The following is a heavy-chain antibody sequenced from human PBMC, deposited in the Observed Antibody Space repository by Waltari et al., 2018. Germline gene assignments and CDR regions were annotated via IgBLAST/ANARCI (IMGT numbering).Heavy chain of an antibody. CDR3: AKAHYDSSGYFSDFDY. D-gene: IGHD3-22*01. CDR2: LAYTGDNT. V-gene: IGHV3-23*01. J-gene: IGHJ4*02. Sequence: EVQLLESGGGLVQPGGSLRLSCVASGFTFSTYAMSWVRQAPGKGLECDSTLAYTGDNTHYADSAKGRFTISRDISKRTLYLHMNSLRAEDTAVYYCAKAHYDSSGYFSDFDYWGQGTRVTVSS. CDR1: GFTFSTYA.